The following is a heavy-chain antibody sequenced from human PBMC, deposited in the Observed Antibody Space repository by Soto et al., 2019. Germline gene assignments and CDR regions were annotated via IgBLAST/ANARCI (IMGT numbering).Heavy chain of an antibody. V-gene: IGHV4-59*08. CDR1: GGSISSYY. CDR2: IYYSGST. CDR3: AGTGYQNCSGGSCYQPRHAFDI. D-gene: IGHD2-15*01. Sequence: SETLSLTCTVSGGSISSYYWSWIRQPPVKGLEWIGYIYYSGSTNYNPSLKSRVTISVDTSKNQFSLKLSSVTAADTAVYYCAGTGYQNCSGGSCYQPRHAFDIWGQGTMVTV. J-gene: IGHJ3*02.